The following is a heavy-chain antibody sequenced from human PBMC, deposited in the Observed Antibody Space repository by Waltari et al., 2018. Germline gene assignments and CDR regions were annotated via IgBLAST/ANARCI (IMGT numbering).Heavy chain of an antibody. V-gene: IGHV5-51*01. CDR2: IYPGDSDT. J-gene: IGHJ3*02. CDR1: GARSSYFW. Sequence: EVQLVQSGAEVQKPGESLKISRKDSGARSSYFWIGWVRQMPGKGLEWVGVIYPGDSDTRYNPSFQGQVTISADKSIKTAYLQWRSLRASDTAMYYCTKSSGFSGSDSFDIWGQGTMVTVSS. D-gene: IGHD3-10*01. CDR3: TKSSGFSGSDSFDI.